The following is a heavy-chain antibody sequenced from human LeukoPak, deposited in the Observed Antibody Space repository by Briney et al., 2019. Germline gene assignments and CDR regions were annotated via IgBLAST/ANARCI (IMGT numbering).Heavy chain of an antibody. CDR1: GGSISSYY. J-gene: IGHJ4*02. V-gene: IGHV4-59*01. CDR3: ARMGAIAGASANPDF. D-gene: IGHD1-20*01. CDR2: IYYTGIA. Sequence: PSETLSLTCSVSGGSISSYYWSWVRQPPGKGLEWIGYIYYTGIADYSPSLRGRVTMTVDTSKNQFSLHLRSVTAADTAVYYCARMGAIAGASANPDFWGQGTLVTVSS.